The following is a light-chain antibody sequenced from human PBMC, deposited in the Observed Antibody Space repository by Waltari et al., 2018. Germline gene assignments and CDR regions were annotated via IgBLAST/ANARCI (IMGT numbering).Light chain of an antibody. CDR1: QRVGRT. CDR3: QHYVRLPVA. CDR2: GAS. Sequence: EIASTQSPVTLSLSPGEGATISCRASQRVGRTLAWYQQKPGQAPRLLIYGASNRATGTPDRFSGSGSGTDFSLTISRLDPADFAVYYCQHYVRLPVAFGQGTTVEIK. J-gene: IGKJ1*01. V-gene: IGKV3-20*01.